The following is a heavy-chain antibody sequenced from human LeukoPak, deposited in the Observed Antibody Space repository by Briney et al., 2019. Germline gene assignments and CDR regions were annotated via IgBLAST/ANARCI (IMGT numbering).Heavy chain of an antibody. CDR3: ARRVNDQTLLYFDY. Sequence: PGGSLRLSCAASGFTFSSYGMHWVRQAPGKGLEWVSGITSGGTTYYADSVKGRFTISRDNSRNTLYLQMDSLRAEDTAVYYCARRVNDQTLLYFDYWGQGAQVTVSS. V-gene: IGHV3-23*01. J-gene: IGHJ4*02. CDR1: GFTFSSYG. D-gene: IGHD1-1*01. CDR2: ITSGGTT.